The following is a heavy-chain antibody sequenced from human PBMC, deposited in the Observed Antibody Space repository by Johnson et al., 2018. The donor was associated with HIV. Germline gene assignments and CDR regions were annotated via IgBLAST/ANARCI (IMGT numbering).Heavy chain of an antibody. Sequence: VQLVESGGGVVPPGRSLRLSCVASGFPFSRYAVHWVRQAPGKGLEWVAVISHNGFNEYFADSVKGRFTISRDNSKNTPFLQMNSLRPEETGGYYCASATYVSRGYDALDIWGQGKMVTVSS. D-gene: IGHD3-22*01. CDR3: ASATYVSRGYDALDI. CDR2: ISHNGFNE. J-gene: IGHJ3*02. CDR1: GFPFSRYA. V-gene: IGHV3-30-3*01.